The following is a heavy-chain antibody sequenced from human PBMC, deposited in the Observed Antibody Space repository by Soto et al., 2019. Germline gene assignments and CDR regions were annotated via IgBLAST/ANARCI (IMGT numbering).Heavy chain of an antibody. CDR2: ISAYNGNT. V-gene: IGHV1-18*01. J-gene: IGHJ4*02. CDR1: GYTFTSYG. D-gene: IGHD6-13*01. CDR3: ARGIAAAGTGYFDY. Sequence: ASVNVSCKAAGYTFTSYGISLVRQAPGQGLEWMGWISAYNGNTNYAQKLQGRVTMTTDTSTSTAYMELRSLRSDDTAVYYCARGIAAAGTGYFDYWGQGTLVTVSS.